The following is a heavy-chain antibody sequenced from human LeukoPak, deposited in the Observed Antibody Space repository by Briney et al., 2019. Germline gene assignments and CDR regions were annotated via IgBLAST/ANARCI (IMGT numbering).Heavy chain of an antibody. CDR2: IYYSGST. J-gene: IGHJ4*02. V-gene: IGHV4-30-4*01. CDR3: ARESGVAPFDC. D-gene: IGHD3-3*01. CDR1: GVSISSGDYY. Sequence: SETLSLTCTVSGVSISSGDYYWSWIRQPPGKGLEWIGYIYYSGSTYYNPSLKSRVTISVDTSKNQFSLKLSSVTAADTAVYYCARESGVAPFDCWGQGTLVTVSS.